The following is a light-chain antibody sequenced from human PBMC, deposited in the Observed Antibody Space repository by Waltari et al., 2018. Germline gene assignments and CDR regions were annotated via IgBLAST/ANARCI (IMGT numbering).Light chain of an antibody. CDR3: QQYNNWPPMYT. J-gene: IGKJ2*01. CDR1: HSVSSK. V-gene: IGKV3-15*01. Sequence: EIVMTQSPATMSVSPGVRVTLSCRASHSVSSKLAWYQQKPGQAPRVLIYAASTRATGIPARFSGSGSGTEFTLTISSLQSEDFAVYYCQQYNNWPPMYTFGQGTKLEIK. CDR2: AAS.